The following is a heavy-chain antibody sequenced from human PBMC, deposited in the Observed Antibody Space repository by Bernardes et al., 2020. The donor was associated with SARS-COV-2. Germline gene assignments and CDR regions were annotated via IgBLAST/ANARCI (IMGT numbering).Heavy chain of an antibody. D-gene: IGHD2-2*02. CDR1: VGSFSGYY. V-gene: IGHV4-34*01. J-gene: IGHJ3*02. Sequence: SETLSPTCAVYVGSFSGYYWNWIRQPPGKGLEWIGELDHSGRTQYNPSLKSRVTTSVDTSKNQFSLKLSSVTAADTAVYYCARGGFYCSSSSCFTGAFDIWDQGTTVTVAS. CDR2: LDHSGRT. CDR3: ARGGFYCSSSSCFTGAFDI.